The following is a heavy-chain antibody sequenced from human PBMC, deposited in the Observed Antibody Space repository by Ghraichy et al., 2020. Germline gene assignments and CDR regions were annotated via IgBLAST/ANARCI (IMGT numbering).Heavy chain of an antibody. J-gene: IGHJ5*02. V-gene: IGHV1-18*01. CDR1: GYRFTSYG. D-gene: IGHD5-18*01. CDR2: ISAYNGNT. Sequence: ASVKVSCKASGYRFTSYGISWVRQAPGQGLEWMGWISAYNGNTNYAQKLQGRVTMTTDTSTSTAYMELRSLRSDDTAVYYCARDLLMLNGYSYGYDPWGQGTLVTVSS. CDR3: ARDLLMLNGYSYGYDP.